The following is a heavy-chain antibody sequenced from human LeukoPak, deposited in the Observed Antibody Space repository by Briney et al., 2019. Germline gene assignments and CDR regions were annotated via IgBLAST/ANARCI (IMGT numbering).Heavy chain of an antibody. CDR2: ISGSGGST. J-gene: IGHJ4*02. CDR3: AKDLRFGSSSWSSDFDY. Sequence: PGGSLRLSCAASGFTFSSYGMSWVRQAPGKGLEWVSAISGSGGSTYYADSVKGRFTISRDNSKNTLYLQMNSLRAEDTAVYYCAKDLRFGSSSWSSDFDYWGQGTLVTVSS. V-gene: IGHV3-23*01. D-gene: IGHD6-13*01. CDR1: GFTFSSYG.